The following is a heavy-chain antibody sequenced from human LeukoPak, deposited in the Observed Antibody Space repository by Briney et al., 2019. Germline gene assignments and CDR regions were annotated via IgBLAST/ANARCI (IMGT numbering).Heavy chain of an antibody. Sequence: ESLSLTCAVDGGSFSGYYWSWVRQPPGEGRGWVGEINHSGRTNYNTSLKSRVTISVDTSKHQFSLKLSSVTAADTAVYYCARGQPFGSGRNYYYYYGMDVWGKGTTVTVSS. D-gene: IGHD3-10*01. CDR3: ARGQPFGSGRNYYYYYGMDV. J-gene: IGHJ6*04. CDR1: GGSFSGYY. CDR2: INHSGRT. V-gene: IGHV4-34*01.